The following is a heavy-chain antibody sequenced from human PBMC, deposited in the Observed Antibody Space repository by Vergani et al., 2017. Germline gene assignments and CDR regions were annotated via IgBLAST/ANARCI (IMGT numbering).Heavy chain of an antibody. J-gene: IGHJ5*01. CDR1: GFTFNEYW. V-gene: IGHV3-74*03. CDR2: IDEYGNRA. D-gene: IGHD2-8*02. CDR3: VRTEYCTGIACNTRFDS. Sequence: EVELVESGGGLVQPGGSLRLSCAASGFTFNEYWMHWARQVPGKGLVWVARIDEYGNRATYGDFETGRFTISRDNAKNTVFLQMNNLRADDAGVYYCVRTEYCTGIACNTRFDSWGQGALVTVSS.